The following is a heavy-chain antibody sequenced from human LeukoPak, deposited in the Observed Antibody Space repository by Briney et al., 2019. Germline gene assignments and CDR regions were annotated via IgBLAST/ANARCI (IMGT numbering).Heavy chain of an antibody. V-gene: IGHV3-30-3*01. CDR2: ISYDGSNK. CDR1: GFTFSSYA. J-gene: IGHJ4*02. Sequence: GGSLRLSCAASGFTFSSYAMHWVRQAPGKGLEWVAVISYDGSNKYYADSVKGRFTISRDNSKNTLYPQMNSLRAEDTAVYYCATGLGEIPDYWGQGTLVTVSS. D-gene: IGHD3-16*01. CDR3: ATGLGEIPDY.